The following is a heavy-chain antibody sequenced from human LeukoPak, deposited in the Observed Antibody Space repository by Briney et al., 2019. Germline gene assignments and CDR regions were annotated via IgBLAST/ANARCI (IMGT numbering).Heavy chain of an antibody. CDR3: ARVGGIRP. Sequence: KSGGSLRLSCAASGFTFSSYSMNWVRQAPGKGLEWVSSISSSSSYIYYADSVKGRFTISRDNSKNTLYLQMNSLRAEDTAVYYCARVGGIRPWGQGTLVTVSS. V-gene: IGHV3-21*01. J-gene: IGHJ5*02. CDR1: GFTFSSYS. D-gene: IGHD3-16*01. CDR2: ISSSSSYI.